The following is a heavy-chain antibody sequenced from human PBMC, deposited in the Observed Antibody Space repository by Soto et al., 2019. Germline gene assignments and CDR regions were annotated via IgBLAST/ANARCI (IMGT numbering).Heavy chain of an antibody. CDR3: ARGGAGDYGHLLDY. D-gene: IGHD4-17*01. J-gene: IGHJ4*02. V-gene: IGHV4-31*03. CDR1: GASISGGNIY. Sequence: QVQLQASGPGLVKPSQTLSLTCTVSGASISGGNIYWSWIRQHPGKGLEWIGNIYYSGTTYYNPSLKSRVTISIETSKNQFSLRLSSVTAADTAVYYCARGGAGDYGHLLDYWGQGTLVTVSS. CDR2: IYYSGTT.